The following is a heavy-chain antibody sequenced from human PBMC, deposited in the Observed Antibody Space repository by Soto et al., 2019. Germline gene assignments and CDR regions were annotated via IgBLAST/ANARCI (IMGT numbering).Heavy chain of an antibody. CDR2: IYYSGST. V-gene: IGHV4-39*01. J-gene: IGHJ6*02. CDR3: ARQGSGWPYYYGMDV. D-gene: IGHD6-19*01. CDR1: GGSISSSSYY. Sequence: QLQLQESGPGLVKPSETLSLTCTVSGGSISSSSYYWGWIRQPPGKGLEWIGSIYYSGSTYYNPSLKRRVTISVDTSKSQFSLKLSSVTAADTAVYYCARQGSGWPYYYGMDVWGQGTTVTVSS.